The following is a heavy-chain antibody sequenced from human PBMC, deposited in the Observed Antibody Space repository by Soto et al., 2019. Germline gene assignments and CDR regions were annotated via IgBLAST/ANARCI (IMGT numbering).Heavy chain of an antibody. V-gene: IGHV2-5*02. CDR3: VHRAY. CDR2: IYWDDDK. Sequence: QITLKESGPTVVKPTQTLTLTCTFSGFSLTTSGVNVGWIRQPPGKTLEWLALIYWDDDKRFSPSLQSRLTITKDTSKNQVVLTMTNMDPADTATYYCVHRAYWGQGTLATVSS. CDR1: GFSLTTSGVN. J-gene: IGHJ4*02.